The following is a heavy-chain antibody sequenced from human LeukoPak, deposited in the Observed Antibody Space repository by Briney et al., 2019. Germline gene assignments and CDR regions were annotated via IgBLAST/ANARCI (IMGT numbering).Heavy chain of an antibody. V-gene: IGHV1-2*02. D-gene: IGHD3-3*01. CDR2: IKPTSGGT. CDR3: ARVREWEEISGAIPDYFDY. CDR1: GYTFTGYY. J-gene: IGHJ4*02. Sequence: ASVKVSCKASGYTFTGYYIHWVRQAPGQGLEWMGWIKPTSGGTSYAQNLQGSVTMTRDTSINTAYMELSGLRSDDTAVYYCARVREWEEISGAIPDYFDYWGQGTLVTVSS.